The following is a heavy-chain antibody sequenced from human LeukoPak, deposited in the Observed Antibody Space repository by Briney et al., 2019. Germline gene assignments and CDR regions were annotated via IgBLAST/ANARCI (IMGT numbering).Heavy chain of an antibody. V-gene: IGHV3-15*01. CDR2: IKSKTDGGTT. D-gene: IGHD3-22*01. CDR1: GFTFSNAW. CDR3: TSTYYYDSSGYYIDAFDI. J-gene: IGHJ3*02. Sequence: PGGSLRLSCAASGFTFSNAWMSWVRQAPGKGLEWVGRIKSKTDGGTTDYAAPVKGRFTISRDDSKNTLYPQMNSLKTEDTAVYYCTSTYYYDSSGYYIDAFDIWGQGTMVTVSS.